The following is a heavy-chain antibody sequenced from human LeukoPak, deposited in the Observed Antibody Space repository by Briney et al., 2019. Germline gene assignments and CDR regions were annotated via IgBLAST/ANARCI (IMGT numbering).Heavy chain of an antibody. CDR3: ARSWLLAAAGTYDY. CDR1: GFTFSSYS. J-gene: IGHJ4*02. Sequence: GGSLRLSCAASGFTFSSYSMNWVRQAPGKGLEWVSSISSSSSYIYYADSVKGRFTISSDNAKNSLYLQMNSLRAEDTAVYYCARSWLLAAAGTYDYWGQGTLVTVSS. CDR2: ISSSSSYI. D-gene: IGHD6-13*01. V-gene: IGHV3-21*01.